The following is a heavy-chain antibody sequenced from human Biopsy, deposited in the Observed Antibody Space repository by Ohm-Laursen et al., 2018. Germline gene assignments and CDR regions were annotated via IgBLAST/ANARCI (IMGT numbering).Heavy chain of an antibody. CDR1: GFSFTGYY. Sequence: ASVKVSCKASGFSFTGYYIHWVRQAPRQGLEWMGWINPKSGDTDYPQNFQGRLTVTRDTSISTAYMELTSLTFDDTAIYYCARVPAYPSIDGYYGLDLWGQGTTVIVSS. D-gene: IGHD3-9*01. J-gene: IGHJ6*02. CDR3: ARVPAYPSIDGYYGLDL. CDR2: INPKSGDT. V-gene: IGHV1-2*02.